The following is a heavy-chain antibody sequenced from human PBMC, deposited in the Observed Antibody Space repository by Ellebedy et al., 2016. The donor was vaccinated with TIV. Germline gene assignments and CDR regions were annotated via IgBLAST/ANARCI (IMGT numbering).Heavy chain of an antibody. CDR2: ISAYNGNT. Sequence: AASVKVSCKASGYTFTSYGISWVRQAPGQGLEWMGWISAYNGNTNYAQKLQGRVTMTTDTSTSTAYMELRSLRSDDTAVYYCARENYYDSSGYYLYYYGMDVWGQGTTVTVSS. J-gene: IGHJ6*02. CDR1: GYTFTSYG. CDR3: ARENYYDSSGYYLYYYGMDV. D-gene: IGHD3-22*01. V-gene: IGHV1-18*01.